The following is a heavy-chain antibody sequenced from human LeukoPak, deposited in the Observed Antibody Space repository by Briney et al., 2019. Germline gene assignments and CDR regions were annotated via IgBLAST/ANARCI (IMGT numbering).Heavy chain of an antibody. CDR3: ARDWGGSSLWYFDY. CDR2: INPNSGGT. Sequence: ASVKVSCKASGYTFTGYYMHWVRQAPGQGVEWMGWINPNSGGTNYAQKFQGRVTMTRDTSISTAYMELSRLRSDDTAVYYCARDWGGSSLWYFDYWGQGTLVTVSS. V-gene: IGHV1-2*02. D-gene: IGHD1-26*01. CDR1: GYTFTGYY. J-gene: IGHJ4*02.